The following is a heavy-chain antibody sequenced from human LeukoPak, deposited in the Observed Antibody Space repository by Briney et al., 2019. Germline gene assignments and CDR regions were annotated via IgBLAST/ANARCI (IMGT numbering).Heavy chain of an antibody. J-gene: IGHJ4*02. Sequence: GGSLRLSCAASGFIFSDSAIHWVRQAAGKGLEWVGRIRGKENSFAKAYCASVQSRFTISRNESKNTAYRRMNSVKIADTALYYGTRHELGEPGDYWGQGTLVTVSS. CDR1: GFIFSDSA. D-gene: IGHD1-26*01. CDR2: IRGKENSFAK. V-gene: IGHV3-73*01. CDR3: TRHELGEPGDY.